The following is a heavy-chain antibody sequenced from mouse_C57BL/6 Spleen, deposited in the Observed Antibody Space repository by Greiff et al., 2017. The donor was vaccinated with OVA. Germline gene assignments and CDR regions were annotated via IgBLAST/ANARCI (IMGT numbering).Heavy chain of an antibody. D-gene: IGHD1-1*01. CDR3: ARRDYGSSYTPGYFDY. CDR1: GYTFTSYW. V-gene: IGHV1-59*01. Sequence: QVQLQQPGAELVRPGTSVKLSCKASGYTFTSYWMHWVKQRPGQGLEWIGVIDPSDSYTNYNQQFKGKATLTVDTSSSTAYMQLSSLTSEDSAVYYCARRDYGSSYTPGYFDYWGQGTTLTVSS. CDR2: IDPSDSYT. J-gene: IGHJ2*01.